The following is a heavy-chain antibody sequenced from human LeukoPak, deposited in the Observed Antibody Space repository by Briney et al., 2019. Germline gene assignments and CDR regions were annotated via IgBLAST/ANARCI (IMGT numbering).Heavy chain of an antibody. V-gene: IGHV3-48*04. Sequence: PGGSLRLSCAASGFTFSSYWMSWVRQAPGKGLEWVSYISSSAGTIYYADSVKGRFTISRDNAKNSLYLQMNSLRAEDTAVYYCARGPNTSGWSYWGQGTLVTVSS. D-gene: IGHD6-19*01. CDR2: ISSSAGTI. CDR1: GFTFSSYW. J-gene: IGHJ4*02. CDR3: ARGPNTSGWSY.